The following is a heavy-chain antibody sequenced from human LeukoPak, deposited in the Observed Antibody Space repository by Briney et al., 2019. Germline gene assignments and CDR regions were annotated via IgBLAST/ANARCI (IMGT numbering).Heavy chain of an antibody. CDR3: ARGHYDILTGYHNWFDP. CDR1: GGSISSSY. J-gene: IGHJ5*02. CDR2: IYYSGST. V-gene: IGHV4-59*01. Sequence: SETLSLTCTVSGGSISSSYWSWIRQPPGKGLEWIGYIYYSGSTNYNPALKSRVTISVDTSKNQFSLKLSSVTAAYTAVYYCARGHYDILTGYHNWFDPWGQGTLAAVSS. D-gene: IGHD3-9*01.